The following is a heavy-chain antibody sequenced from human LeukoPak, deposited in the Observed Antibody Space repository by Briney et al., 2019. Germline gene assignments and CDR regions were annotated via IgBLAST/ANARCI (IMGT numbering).Heavy chain of an antibody. J-gene: IGHJ4*02. V-gene: IGHV1-18*01. Sequence: ASVKVSCKASGYTFTSYGISWVRQAPGQGLEWMGWINPNSGGTNYAQKLQGRVTMTTDTPTSTAYMELRSLRSDDTAVYYCARDRGLLGSWSFDYWGQGTLVTVSS. CDR1: GYTFTSYG. CDR2: INPNSGGT. D-gene: IGHD6-13*01. CDR3: ARDRGLLGSWSFDY.